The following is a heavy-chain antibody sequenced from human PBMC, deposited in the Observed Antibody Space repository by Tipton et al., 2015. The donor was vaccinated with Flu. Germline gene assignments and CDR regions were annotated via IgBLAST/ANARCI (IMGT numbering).Heavy chain of an antibody. J-gene: IGHJ5*02. CDR2: IYYSGST. Sequence: TLSLTCTVSGGSISGYYWTWIRQAPGKGLEWIGYIYYSGSTNYNPSLKSRVTISVDTSKNQFSLKLSSVTAADTAVYYCTRDPSSTLTATRFDPWGQGTLVTVSS. V-gene: IGHV4-59*01. D-gene: IGHD2-21*02. CDR1: GGSISGYY. CDR3: TRDPSSTLTATRFDP.